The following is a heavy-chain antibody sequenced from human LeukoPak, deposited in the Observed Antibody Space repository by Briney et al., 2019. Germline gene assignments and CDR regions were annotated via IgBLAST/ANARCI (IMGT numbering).Heavy chain of an antibody. Sequence: PGESLRLSCAGSGFTFTDSAINWVRQAPGKGLEWVSSINNIAAHSYYAASVKGRFSISRDDAKNSVYLQMHSLRAEDTAIYYCARDNGIAVAGAGPRPDAFDIWGQGTMVTVSS. CDR1: GFTFTDSA. CDR3: ARDNGIAVAGAGPRPDAFDI. CDR2: INNIAAHS. D-gene: IGHD6-19*01. J-gene: IGHJ3*02. V-gene: IGHV3-21*01.